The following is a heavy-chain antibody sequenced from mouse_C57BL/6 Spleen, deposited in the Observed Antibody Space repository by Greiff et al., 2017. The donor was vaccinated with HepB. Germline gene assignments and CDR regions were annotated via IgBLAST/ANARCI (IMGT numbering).Heavy chain of an antibody. D-gene: IGHD5-1*01. Sequence: EVQVVESGGGLVKPGGSLKLSCAASGFTFSSYAMPWVRQTPEKRLEWVATISDGGSYTYYPDNVKGRFTISRDYAKNNLYLQMSHLESEDTAMYYCAREEYCFVYGGQGTRVTVCA. CDR3: AREEYCFVY. CDR2: ISDGGSYT. CDR1: GFTFSSYA. V-gene: IGHV5-4*01. J-gene: IGHJ3*01.